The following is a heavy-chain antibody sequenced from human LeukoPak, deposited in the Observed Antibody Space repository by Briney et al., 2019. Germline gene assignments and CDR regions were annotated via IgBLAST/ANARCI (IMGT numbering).Heavy chain of an antibody. CDR2: ISYDGSNK. Sequence: GGSLRLSCAASGFTFSSYAMHWVRQAPGKGLEWVAVISYDGSNKYYADSVKGRFPISRDNSKNTLYLQMNSLRAGDTAVYYCASSPPVHWGQGTLVTVSS. CDR1: GFTFSSYA. D-gene: IGHD6-6*01. CDR3: ASSPPVH. J-gene: IGHJ4*02. V-gene: IGHV3-30-3*01.